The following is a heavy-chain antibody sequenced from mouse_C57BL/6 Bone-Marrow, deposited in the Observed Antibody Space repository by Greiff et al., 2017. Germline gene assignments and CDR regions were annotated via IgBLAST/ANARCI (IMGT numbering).Heavy chain of an antibody. CDR1: GYTFTSYW. Sequence: QVQLQQPGAELVKPGASVKLSCKASGYTFTSYWMHWVKQRPGQGLEWIGMIHPNSGSTNYNEKFKSKATLTVDKSSSTAYMQRSSLTSEDSAVYYCARGPITTVVASFDYWGQGTTLTVSS. D-gene: IGHD1-1*01. CDR3: ARGPITTVVASFDY. J-gene: IGHJ2*01. CDR2: IHPNSGST. V-gene: IGHV1-64*01.